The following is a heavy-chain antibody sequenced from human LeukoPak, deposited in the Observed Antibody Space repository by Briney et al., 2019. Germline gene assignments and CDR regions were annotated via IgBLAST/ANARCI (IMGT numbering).Heavy chain of an antibody. V-gene: IGHV3-23*01. CDR3: AKIYSSSWYGLIDY. CDR1: GFTFSSYA. Sequence: GGSLRLSCAASGFTFSSYAMSWVRQASGKGLEWVSAISGSGGSTYYADSVKGRFTISRDNSKNTLYLQMNSLRAEDTAVYYCAKIYSSSWYGLIDYWGQGTLVTVSS. CDR2: ISGSGGST. J-gene: IGHJ4*02. D-gene: IGHD6-13*01.